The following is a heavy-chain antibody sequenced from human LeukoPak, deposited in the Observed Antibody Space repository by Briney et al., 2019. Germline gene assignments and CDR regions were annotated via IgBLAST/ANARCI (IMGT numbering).Heavy chain of an antibody. D-gene: IGHD2-15*01. CDR1: GFPFDDYV. CDR2: INWNNDHY. Sequence: PGTSLRLSCVASGFPFDDYVIHWVRQAPGKGLEWVSAINWNNDHYGFADSVKGRFTISRDNAKNSLYLEMNSLRPDDSALYYCGKASTHSYYYIDVWSKGTTVIVSS. CDR3: GKASTHSYYYIDV. V-gene: IGHV3-9*01. J-gene: IGHJ6*03.